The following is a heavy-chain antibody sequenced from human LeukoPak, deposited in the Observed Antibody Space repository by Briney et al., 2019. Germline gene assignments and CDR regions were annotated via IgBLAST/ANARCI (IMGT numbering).Heavy chain of an antibody. J-gene: IGHJ3*02. D-gene: IGHD6-6*01. CDR3: AKDRRTLDAFDI. V-gene: IGHV3-23*01. CDR2: ISGSGSST. Sequence: GGSLRLSCAASGFTLSSYWMHWVRQAPGKGLEWVSAISGSGSSTYYADSVKGRFTISRDNSKNTLYLQMNSLRAEDTAVYYCAKDRRTLDAFDIWGQGTMVTVSS. CDR1: GFTLSSYW.